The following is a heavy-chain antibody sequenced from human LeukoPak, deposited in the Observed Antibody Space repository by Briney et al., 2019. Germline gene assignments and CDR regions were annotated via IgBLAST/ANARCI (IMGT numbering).Heavy chain of an antibody. J-gene: IGHJ4*02. CDR3: ARAGNNWNYALDY. V-gene: IGHV3-23*01. CDR1: GFTFSNHG. Sequence: GGSLRLSCAASGFTFSNHGMNWVRQAPGKGLEWVSGISPSGDITYYADSVKGRFTISRDNAKNSLYLQMNSLRAEDTAVYFCARAGNNWNYALDYWGQGTLVTVSS. CDR2: ISPSGDIT. D-gene: IGHD1-7*01.